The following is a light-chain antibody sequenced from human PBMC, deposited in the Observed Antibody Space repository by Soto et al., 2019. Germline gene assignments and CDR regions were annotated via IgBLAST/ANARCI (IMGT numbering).Light chain of an antibody. CDR3: QQYNNWPSWT. V-gene: IGKV3D-15*01. CDR2: GAS. J-gene: IGKJ1*01. Sequence: EIVLTQSPGTLSLSPVERATLSCRASQSVSSNLAGYQQTPGQAPRLLIYGASSRATGIPDRFSGSGSGTDFTLTISSLQSEDFAVYYCQQYNNWPSWTFGQGTKVDIK. CDR1: QSVSSN.